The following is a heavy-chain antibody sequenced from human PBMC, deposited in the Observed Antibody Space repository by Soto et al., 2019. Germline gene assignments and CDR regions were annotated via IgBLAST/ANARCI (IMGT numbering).Heavy chain of an antibody. CDR2: IYYGGTT. D-gene: IGHD2-15*01. CDR3: ARGWYYFDF. J-gene: IGHJ4*02. Sequence: PSETLSLTCTVSVGSISSSSYYWFWIRQPPGKGLEWIGSIYYGGTTYYNPSLRSRLAISIDTSKNQFSLRLSSVTAADTALYYCARGWYYFDFWGQGTLVTVSS. V-gene: IGHV4-39*07. CDR1: VGSISSSSYY.